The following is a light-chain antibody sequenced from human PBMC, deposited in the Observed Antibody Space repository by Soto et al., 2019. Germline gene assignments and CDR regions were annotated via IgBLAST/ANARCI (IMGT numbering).Light chain of an antibody. V-gene: IGLV2-14*01. Sequence: QSALTQPASVSGSPGQSITISCTGTSGDVGAYNYVSWYQQHPGKAPKLMIYEVTSRPSGVSNRFSGSKSGNTASLSISGLQAEDEADYYCSSYTTTSTWVFGGATNLTVL. CDR3: SSYTTTSTWV. J-gene: IGLJ3*02. CDR2: EVT. CDR1: SGDVGAYNY.